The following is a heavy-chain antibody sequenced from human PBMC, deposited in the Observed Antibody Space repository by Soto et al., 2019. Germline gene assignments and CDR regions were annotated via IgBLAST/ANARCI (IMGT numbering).Heavy chain of an antibody. V-gene: IGHV1-2*02. J-gene: IGHJ3*01. D-gene: IGHD3-10*01. CDR3: ARERVRTPEAVDSFDL. CDR2: INPQSGGS. Sequence: ASVKVSCKASGYIFSNYFMNWVRQAPAQGLEWMGYINPQSGGSKYEDNFQDRVTMTRDTPKTTVYMELRGLTSHDTAVYYCARERVRTPEAVDSFDLWGQGTLVTVSS. CDR1: GYIFSNYF.